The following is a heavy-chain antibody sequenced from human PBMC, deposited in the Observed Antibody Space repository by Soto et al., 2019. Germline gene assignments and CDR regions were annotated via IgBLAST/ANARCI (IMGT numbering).Heavy chain of an antibody. V-gene: IGHV6-1*01. CDR2: TYFRSKWYN. CDR3: AKGDNLGPTTGYAFDP. J-gene: IGHJ5*02. CDR1: GDSVSSNTAS. Sequence: SQTLSLTCAISGDSVSSNTASWNWIRQSPSRGLEWLGRTYFRSKWYNDYAVSVKSRIIINPDTSNNQFSLQLNSVTPEDTAVYFCAKGDNLGPTTGYAFDPWGQG. D-gene: IGHD5-12*01.